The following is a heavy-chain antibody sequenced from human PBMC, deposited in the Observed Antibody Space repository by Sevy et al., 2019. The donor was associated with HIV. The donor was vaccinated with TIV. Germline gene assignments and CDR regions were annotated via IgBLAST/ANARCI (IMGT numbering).Heavy chain of an antibody. D-gene: IGHD3-10*01. CDR3: TTDSKKRGLSALLDY. Sequence: GGSLRLSCAASGFTFSSYAMSWVRQAPGKGLEWVSTFSFGCGKINYADSVKGRFTISRDNSKNTLYLQMHSLKTEDTAIYYCTTDSKKRGLSALLDYWGQGTLVTVSS. J-gene: IGHJ4*02. CDR1: GFTFSSYA. CDR2: FSFGCGKI. V-gene: IGHV3-23*01.